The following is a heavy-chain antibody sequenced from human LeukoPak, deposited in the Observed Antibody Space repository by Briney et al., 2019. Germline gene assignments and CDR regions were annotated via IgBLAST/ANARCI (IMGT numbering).Heavy chain of an antibody. CDR3: AKQLGVEGDHCYYLGLDV. CDR2: ISSSASNI. J-gene: IGHJ6*02. V-gene: IGHV3-48*02. CDR1: VFTFSSYS. Sequence: GGSLRLSCAASVFTFSSYSMNWVRQAPGKGLEWVSYISSSASNIYYADSVKGRFIVSRDNAKNSLYLQMNSLRDEDTAVYYCAKQLGVEGDHCYYLGLDVWGQGTTVTVSS. D-gene: IGHD6-13*01.